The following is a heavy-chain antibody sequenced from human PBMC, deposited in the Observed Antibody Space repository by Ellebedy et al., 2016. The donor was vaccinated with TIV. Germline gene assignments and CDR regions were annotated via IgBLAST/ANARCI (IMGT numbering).Heavy chain of an antibody. CDR1: GFTFSSYS. CDR3: ARWRQLVRYYYGMDV. J-gene: IGHJ6*02. Sequence: GESLKISCAASGFTFSSYSMNWVRQAPGKGLEWVSSISSSSSYIYYADSVKGRFTISRDNAKNSLYLQMNSLRAEDTAVYYCARWRQLVRYYYGMDVWGQGTTVTVSS. CDR2: ISSSSSYI. D-gene: IGHD6-6*01. V-gene: IGHV3-21*01.